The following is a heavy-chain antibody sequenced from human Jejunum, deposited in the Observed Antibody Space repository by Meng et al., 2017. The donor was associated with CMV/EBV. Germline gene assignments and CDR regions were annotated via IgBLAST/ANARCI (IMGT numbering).Heavy chain of an antibody. CDR2: IRHDGGKE. CDR3: ARLGNDLWSGPDAFDI. V-gene: IGHV3-7*01. D-gene: IGHD3-3*01. J-gene: IGHJ3*02. CDR1: TFSSHW. Sequence: TFSSHWMSWVRQAPRGGLEWVTNIRHDGGKEYCVESVKGRYTITRDNARNSLFLKMNSLRAEDTAVYYCARLGNDLWSGPDAFDIWGQGTKVTVSS.